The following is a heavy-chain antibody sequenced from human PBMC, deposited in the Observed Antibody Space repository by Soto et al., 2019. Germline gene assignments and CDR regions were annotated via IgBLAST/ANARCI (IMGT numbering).Heavy chain of an antibody. CDR3: AKYYSGWYPSYYYGMDV. V-gene: IGHV3-30*18. CDR1: GFTFSSYG. CDR2: ISYDGSNK. J-gene: IGHJ6*02. Sequence: QVQLVESGGGVVQPGRSLRLSCAASGFTFSSYGMHWVRQAPGKGLEWVAVISYDGSNKYYADSVKGRFTISRDNSKNTLYLQMNSLRAEDTAVYYCAKYYSGWYPSYYYGMDVWGQGTTVTVSS. D-gene: IGHD6-19*01.